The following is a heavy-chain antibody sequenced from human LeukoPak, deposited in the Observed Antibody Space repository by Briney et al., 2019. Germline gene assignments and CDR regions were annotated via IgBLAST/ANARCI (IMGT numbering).Heavy chain of an antibody. Sequence: GGSLRLSCAASGFTSSSYEMNWVRQAPGKGLEWVSYISSSGSTIYYADSVKGRFTISRDNSKNTLYLQMNSLRAEDTAVYYCASRGYQLLIPFDYWGQGTLVTVSS. CDR2: ISSSGSTI. CDR1: GFTSSSYE. J-gene: IGHJ4*02. CDR3: ASRGYQLLIPFDY. D-gene: IGHD2-2*01. V-gene: IGHV3-48*03.